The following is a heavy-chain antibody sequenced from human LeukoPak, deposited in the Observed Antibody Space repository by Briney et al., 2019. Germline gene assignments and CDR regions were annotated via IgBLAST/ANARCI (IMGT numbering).Heavy chain of an antibody. CDR2: HNWTGGRT. V-gene: IGHV3-20*04. Sequence: GESLRHSCAASGFTFGYYGVTWVRQAPGRGVEWVSDHNWTGGRTRYVDPVGGRLTISRDNNKISLFLEINSLRAQDMALYYCPRDPSIAADNSLGAMDIWGEGKMVTVSS. CDR3: PRDPSIAADNSLGAMDI. CDR1: GFTFGYYG. D-gene: IGHD6-13*01. J-gene: IGHJ3*02.